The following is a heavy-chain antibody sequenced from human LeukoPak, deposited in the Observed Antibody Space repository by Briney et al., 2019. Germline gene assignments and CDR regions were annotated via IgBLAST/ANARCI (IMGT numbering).Heavy chain of an antibody. Sequence: GESLKISCKGSGYSFPSYWIAWVRQMPGKGLEWMGIMYPGDSDTRYSPSFQGQVTISADKSISTAYLQWSSLKASDTAMYYCARGVNYNDRSGYDYWSQGTLVTVSS. V-gene: IGHV5-51*01. CDR3: ARGVNYNDRSGYDY. CDR2: MYPGDSDT. J-gene: IGHJ4*02. D-gene: IGHD3-22*01. CDR1: GYSFPSYW.